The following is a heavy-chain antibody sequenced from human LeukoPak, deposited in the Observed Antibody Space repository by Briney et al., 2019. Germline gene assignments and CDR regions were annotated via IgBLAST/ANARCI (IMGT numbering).Heavy chain of an antibody. V-gene: IGHV3-66*01. Sequence: GGSLRLSCAASGFTVSSNYMSWVRQAPGKGLEWVSVIYSGGSTYYADSVKGRFTISRDNSKHTLYLQMNSLRADDTAVYYCARIYPRLAAAGNWGQGTLVTVSS. CDR2: IYSGGST. CDR3: ARIYPRLAAAGN. D-gene: IGHD6-13*01. J-gene: IGHJ4*02. CDR1: GFTVSSNY.